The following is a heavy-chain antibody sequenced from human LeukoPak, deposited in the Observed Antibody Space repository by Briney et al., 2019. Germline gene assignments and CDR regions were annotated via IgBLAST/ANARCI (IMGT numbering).Heavy chain of an antibody. D-gene: IGHD6-19*01. CDR1: GFTFSSYE. CDR2: ISSSGSTI. Sequence: PGGSLRLSCAASGFTFSSYEMNWVRQAPGKGLEWVSYISSSGSTIYYADSVKGRFTISRDNAKNSLYLQMNSLRAEDTAVYYCAKDGSSGWPHYWGQGTLVTVSS. CDR3: AKDGSSGWPHY. J-gene: IGHJ4*02. V-gene: IGHV3-48*03.